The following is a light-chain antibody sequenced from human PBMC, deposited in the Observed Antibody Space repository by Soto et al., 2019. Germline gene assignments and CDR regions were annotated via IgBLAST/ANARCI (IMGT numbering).Light chain of an antibody. J-gene: IGLJ3*02. Sequence: QSAMTQPPSVSAAPGQKVTISCSGSSSNIGGNSVSWYQQLPGTAPKLLIYDDNKRPSGIPDRFSGSKSGTSASLAISGLRAEDEGDYFCAAWGDSLNTWVFGGGTKLTVL. CDR1: SSNIGGNS. CDR3: AAWGDSLNTWV. CDR2: DDN. V-gene: IGLV1-51*01.